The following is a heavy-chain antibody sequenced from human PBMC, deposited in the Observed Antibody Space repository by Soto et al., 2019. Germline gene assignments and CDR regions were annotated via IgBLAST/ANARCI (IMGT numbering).Heavy chain of an antibody. CDR2: IDWDDDK. V-gene: IGHV2-70*01. J-gene: IGHJ6*02. D-gene: IGHD2-15*01. CDR3: ARVLSSSDKYYYYGMDV. Sequence: SGPTLVNPTQTLTLTCTFSGFSLTTSGKCVSWIRQSPGKALEWLALIDWDDDKHYSTSLRTRLTISKDTSKNQVVLTMTTMDPVDTATYYCARVLSSSDKYYYYGMDVWGQGPTVTVSS. CDR1: GFSLTTSGKC.